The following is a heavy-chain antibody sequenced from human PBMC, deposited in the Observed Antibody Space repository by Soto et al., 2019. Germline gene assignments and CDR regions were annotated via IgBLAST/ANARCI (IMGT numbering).Heavy chain of an antibody. CDR3: ASKAACGGDCYAFDS. CDR1: GGIFSSKT. Sequence: QVYLVQSGAEVKKPGSSVKISCKASGGIFSSKTINWVRQAAGQGLEWMGGIIPFFGTANYAEKFQGRVTITADKSTKTEYMELTSLRSEDTAVYYCASKAACGGDCYAFDSWGQGTLVTVSS. J-gene: IGHJ4*02. V-gene: IGHV1-69*06. CDR2: IIPFFGTA. D-gene: IGHD2-21*02.